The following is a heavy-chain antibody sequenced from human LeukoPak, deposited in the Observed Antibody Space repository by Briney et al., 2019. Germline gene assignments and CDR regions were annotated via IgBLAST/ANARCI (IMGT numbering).Heavy chain of an antibody. Sequence: GGSLTLSCTPSGFTFINYPMRWARQGPGKGLVWFSGITGSGGSTYYADYVKGRFTISRDNSKNTLYLQMNSLRVEDTAVYYCANHNGYLFDYWGQGTLVTVSS. V-gene: IGHV3-23*01. CDR2: ITGSGGST. D-gene: IGHD1-1*01. CDR1: GFTFINYP. J-gene: IGHJ4*02. CDR3: ANHNGYLFDY.